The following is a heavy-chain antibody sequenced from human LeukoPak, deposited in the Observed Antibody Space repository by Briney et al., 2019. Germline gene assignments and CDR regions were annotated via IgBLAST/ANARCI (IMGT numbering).Heavy chain of an antibody. CDR2: IYYSGST. Sequence: SETLSLTCTVSGGSISSYYWSWIRQPPGKGLEWIGYIYYSGSTNYNPSLKSRVTISVDTSKNQFSLNLSSVTAADTAVYYCARHDLGHSSSWNKFDYRGHGTLVTVSS. V-gene: IGHV4-59*08. J-gene: IGHJ4*01. CDR3: ARHDLGHSSSWNKFDY. CDR1: GGSISSYY. D-gene: IGHD6-13*01.